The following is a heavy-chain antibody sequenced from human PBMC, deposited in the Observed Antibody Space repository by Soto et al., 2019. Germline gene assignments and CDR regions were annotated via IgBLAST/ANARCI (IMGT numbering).Heavy chain of an antibody. Sequence: QVQLQQWGAGLLKPSETLSLTCAVYGGSFSGYYWSWIRQPPGKGLEWIGEINHSGSTNYNPSLKSRVTISVDTSKNQFSLKLSSVTAADTAVYYCARGHFRTYYDFWSGYWRSLYFGYWGQGTLVTVSS. V-gene: IGHV4-34*01. CDR3: ARGHFRTYYDFWSGYWRSLYFGY. J-gene: IGHJ4*02. CDR1: GGSFSGYY. CDR2: INHSGST. D-gene: IGHD3-3*01.